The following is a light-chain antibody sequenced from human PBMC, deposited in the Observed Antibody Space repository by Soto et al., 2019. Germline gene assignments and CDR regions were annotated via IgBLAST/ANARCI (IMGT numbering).Light chain of an antibody. V-gene: IGLV2-8*01. J-gene: IGLJ1*01. CDR3: SSFAASNNPV. CDR2: EVS. Sequence: SVLAQPPAASGSPGQSVTISCTGTSSDVGGYNYVSWYQQHPGKAPKLMIYEVSKRPSGVPDRFSGSKSGNTASLTVSGLQAEDEAHYYCSSFAASNNPVYGPGPKVTVL. CDR1: SSDVGGYNY.